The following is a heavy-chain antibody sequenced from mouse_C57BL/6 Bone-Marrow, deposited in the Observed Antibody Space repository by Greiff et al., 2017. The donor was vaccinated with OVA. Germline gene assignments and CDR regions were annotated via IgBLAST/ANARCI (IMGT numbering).Heavy chain of an antibody. CDR3: AKPKRKAYYYGSRGAWFAY. Sequence: QVQLKESGPGLVAPSQSLSITCTVSGFSLTSYGVDWVRQPPGKGLEWLGVIWGGGSTNYNSALMSRLGISKDNSKSQVFLKMNSLQTDDTAMYYCAKPKRKAYYYGSRGAWFAYWGQGTLVTVSA. D-gene: IGHD1-1*01. J-gene: IGHJ3*01. V-gene: IGHV2-9*01. CDR2: IWGGGST. CDR1: GFSLTSYG.